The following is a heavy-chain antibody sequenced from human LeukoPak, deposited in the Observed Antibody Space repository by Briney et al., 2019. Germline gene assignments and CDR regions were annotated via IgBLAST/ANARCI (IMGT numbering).Heavy chain of an antibody. CDR2: IYYSGST. D-gene: IGHD6-6*01. J-gene: IGHJ4*02. V-gene: IGHV4-39*01. Sequence: SETLSLTCTVSGGSISSSSYYWGWIRQPPGKGLEWIGSIYYSGSTYYNPSPKSRVTISVDTSKNQFSLKLSSVTAADTAVYYCARHAQEYSSSYYFDYWGQGTLVTVSS. CDR3: ARHAQEYSSSYYFDY. CDR1: GGSISSSSYY.